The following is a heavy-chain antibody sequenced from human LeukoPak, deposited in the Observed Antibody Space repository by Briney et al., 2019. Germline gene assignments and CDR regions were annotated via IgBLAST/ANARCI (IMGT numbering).Heavy chain of an antibody. CDR1: GGSISSYY. D-gene: IGHD6-13*01. J-gene: IGHJ3*02. CDR2: IYYSGST. Sequence: PSETLSLTCTVSGGSISSYYWSWIRQPPGKGLEWIGYIYYSGSTYDNPSLKSRVTISLDTSKNQFSLKLSSVTAADTAVYYCARALTYSSSSVSAFDIWGRGTMVTVSS. V-gene: IGHV4-59*01. CDR3: ARALTYSSSSVSAFDI.